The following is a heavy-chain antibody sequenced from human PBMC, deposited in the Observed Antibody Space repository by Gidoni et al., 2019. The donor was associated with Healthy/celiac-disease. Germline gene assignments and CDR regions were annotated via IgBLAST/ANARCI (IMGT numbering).Heavy chain of an antibody. J-gene: IGHJ4*02. CDR2: ISYDGSNK. D-gene: IGHD6-13*01. V-gene: IGHV3-30*18. Sequence: QVQLVESGGGVVQPGRSLRLSCAASGLTFSSYGMHWVRQAPGKGLEWVAVISYDGSNKYYADSVKGRFTISRDNSKNTLYLQMNSLRAEDTAVYYCAKGIAAAGSIDYWGQGTLVTVSS. CDR1: GLTFSSYG. CDR3: AKGIAAAGSIDY.